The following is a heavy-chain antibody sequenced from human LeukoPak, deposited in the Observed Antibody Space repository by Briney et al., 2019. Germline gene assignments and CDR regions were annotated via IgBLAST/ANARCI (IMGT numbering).Heavy chain of an antibody. Sequence: SGTLSLTCTVSGYSISSGYYWAWIRQPPGKGLEWIGSIFHTGSTYHNPSLKSRVTISVDTPKNQFSLKLNSVTAADTAVYYCARDHSSSSEDYWGQGTLVTVSS. CDR3: ARDHSSSSEDY. V-gene: IGHV4-38-2*02. J-gene: IGHJ4*02. D-gene: IGHD6-13*01. CDR2: IFHTGST. CDR1: GYSISSGYY.